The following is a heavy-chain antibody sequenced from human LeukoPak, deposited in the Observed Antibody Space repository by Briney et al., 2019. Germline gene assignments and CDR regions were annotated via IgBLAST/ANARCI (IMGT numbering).Heavy chain of an antibody. CDR2: INHSGST. J-gene: IGHJ4*02. CDR1: GGTFSGYY. D-gene: IGHD4-17*01. CDR3: ARYGDQGDY. Sequence: SETLSLTCAVYGGTFSGYYWSWIRQPPGKGLEWIGEINHSGSTNYNPSLKSRVTISVDTSKNQFSLKLSSVTAADTAVYYCARYGDQGDYWGQGTLVTVSS. V-gene: IGHV4-34*01.